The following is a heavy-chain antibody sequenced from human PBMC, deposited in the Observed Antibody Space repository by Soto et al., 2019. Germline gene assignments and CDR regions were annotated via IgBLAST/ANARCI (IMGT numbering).Heavy chain of an antibody. Sequence: GGSLRLSCAASGFTFTRYSMNWVRQAPGKGLEWVSSISSTTNYIYYGDSMKGRFTISRDNAKNSLYLEMNSLRAEDTAVYYCARESEDLSSNFDYWGQGTLVTVSS. J-gene: IGHJ4*02. CDR2: ISSTTNYI. V-gene: IGHV3-21*06. CDR3: ARESEDLSSNFDY. CDR1: GFTFTRYS.